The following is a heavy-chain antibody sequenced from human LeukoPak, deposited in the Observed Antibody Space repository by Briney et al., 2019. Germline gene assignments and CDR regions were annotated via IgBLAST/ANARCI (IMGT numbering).Heavy chain of an antibody. J-gene: IGHJ6*04. V-gene: IGHV4-34*01. CDR2: INHSGST. CDR1: GGSFSGYY. CDR3: ARQGLRYFDWLALMDV. Sequence: TSETLSLTCAVYGGSFSGYYWSWIRQPPGKGLEWIGEINHSGSTNYNPSLKSRVTISVDTSKNQFSLKLSSVTAADTAVYYCARQGLRYFDWLALMDVWGKGTTVTVSS. D-gene: IGHD3-9*01.